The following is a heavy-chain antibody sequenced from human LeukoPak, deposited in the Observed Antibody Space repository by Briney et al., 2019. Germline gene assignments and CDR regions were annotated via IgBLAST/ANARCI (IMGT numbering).Heavy chain of an antibody. CDR2: IWYDGSNK. D-gene: IGHD6-19*01. V-gene: IGHV3-33*08. Sequence: GGSLRLSCAASGFTFSTFWMTWVRQAPGKGLEWVAVIWYDGSNKYYADSVKGRFTISRDNSKNTLYLQVNSLRAEDTAVYYCARDELAVAKKGFLDSWGQGTLVTVSS. CDR1: GFTFSTFW. CDR3: ARDELAVAKKGFLDS. J-gene: IGHJ4*02.